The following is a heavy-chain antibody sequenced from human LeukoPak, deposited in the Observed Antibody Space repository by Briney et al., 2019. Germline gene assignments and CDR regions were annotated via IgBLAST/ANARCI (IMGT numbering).Heavy chain of an antibody. CDR3: ARSLPQHYGDQFDY. J-gene: IGHJ4*02. D-gene: IGHD4-17*01. CDR2: ISGSGGNT. Sequence: GGTLRLSCAASRFTFSSYGMSWVRQAPGKGLEWVSGISGSGGNTYYADSVKGRFTISRDNAKNTLYLQMNSLRAEDTAVYYCARSLPQHYGDQFDYWGQGTLVTVSS. V-gene: IGHV3-23*01. CDR1: RFTFSSYG.